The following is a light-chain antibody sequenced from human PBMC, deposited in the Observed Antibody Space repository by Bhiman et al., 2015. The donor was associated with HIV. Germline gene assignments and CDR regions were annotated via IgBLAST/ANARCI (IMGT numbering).Light chain of an antibody. V-gene: IGLV1-47*01. CDR1: SSQIGSNS. CDR3: AAWDDSLHEYV. Sequence: QTVLTQPPSASGTPGQKVTISCSGSSSQIGSNSVYWYQQLPGTTPKLLIYGNNQRPSGVPDRFSGSKSGTSASLAISGLRSEDEADYYCAAWDDSLHEYVFGTGTKVTVL. CDR2: GNN. J-gene: IGLJ1*01.